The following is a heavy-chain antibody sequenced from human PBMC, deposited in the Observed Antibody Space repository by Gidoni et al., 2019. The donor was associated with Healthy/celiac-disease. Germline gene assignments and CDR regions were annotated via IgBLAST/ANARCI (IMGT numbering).Heavy chain of an antibody. CDR2: IWYDGNNK. V-gene: IGHV3-33*01. Sequence: QVQLVESGGGVVQPGRSLRLSCAASGFTFSSYGMHWVRQAPGKGLEWVAVIWYDGNNKYYADSVKGRFTISRDNSKNTLYLQMNSLRAEDTAVYYCARAPGAGYFDLWGRGTLVTVSS. CDR3: ARAPGAGYFDL. CDR1: GFTFSSYG. J-gene: IGHJ2*01.